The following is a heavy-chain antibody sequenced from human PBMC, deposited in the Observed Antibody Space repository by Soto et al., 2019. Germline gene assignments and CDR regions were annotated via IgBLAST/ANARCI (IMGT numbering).Heavy chain of an antibody. CDR1: GFTFSSYG. CDR2: IWYDGSNK. Sequence: GWSLRLSCAASGFTFSSYGMHWVRQAPGKGLEWVAVIWYDGSNKYYADSVKGRFTISRDNSKNTLYLQMNSLRAEDTAVYYCVATTIPHYYYGMDVWGQGTTVTVSS. CDR3: VATTIPHYYYGMDV. D-gene: IGHD3-3*01. J-gene: IGHJ6*02. V-gene: IGHV3-33*01.